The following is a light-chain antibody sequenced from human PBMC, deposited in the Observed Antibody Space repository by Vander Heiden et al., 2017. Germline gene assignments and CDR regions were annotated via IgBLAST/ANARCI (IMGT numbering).Light chain of an antibody. Sequence: EIVLTQSPGTLSLSPGERATLSCRASQSVSSRYLAWYQQKPGQTPRLLIYGASSRATGIPDRFSGSGSGTDFTITISRLEPEDFAVFYCQQYDSSPSFTFGPGTKVDIK. CDR2: GAS. CDR1: QSVSSRY. J-gene: IGKJ3*01. V-gene: IGKV3-20*01. CDR3: QQYDSSPSFT.